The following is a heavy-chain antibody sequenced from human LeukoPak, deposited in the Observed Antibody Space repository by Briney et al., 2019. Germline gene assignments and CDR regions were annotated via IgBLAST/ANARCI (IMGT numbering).Heavy chain of an antibody. CDR3: ARSAKYSSSWYHYYYGMDV. V-gene: IGHV1-69*13. J-gene: IGHJ6*02. Sequence: SVKVSCKASGGTFISYAISWVRQAPGQGLEWMGGIIPIFGTANYAQKFQGRVTITADESTSTAYMELSSLRSEDTAVYYCARSAKYSSSWYHYYYGMDVWGQGTTVTVSS. D-gene: IGHD6-13*01. CDR2: IIPIFGTA. CDR1: GGTFISYA.